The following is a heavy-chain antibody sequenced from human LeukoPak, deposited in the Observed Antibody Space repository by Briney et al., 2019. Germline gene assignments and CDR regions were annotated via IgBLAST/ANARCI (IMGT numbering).Heavy chain of an antibody. CDR1: GYTFTSYD. V-gene: IGHV1-8*01. Sequence: ASVKVSCTASGYTFTSYDTNWVRQATGQGLEWMGWMNPNSGNTGYAQKFQGRVTMTRNTSISTAYMELSSLRSEDTAVYYCARGGYSSSWYGKYYYYYGMDVWGQGTTVTVSS. CDR3: ARGGYSSSWYGKYYYYYGMDV. J-gene: IGHJ6*02. D-gene: IGHD6-13*01. CDR2: MNPNSGNT.